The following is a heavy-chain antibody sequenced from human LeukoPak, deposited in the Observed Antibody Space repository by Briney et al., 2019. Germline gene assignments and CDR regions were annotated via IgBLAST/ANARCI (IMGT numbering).Heavy chain of an antibody. J-gene: IGHJ4*02. D-gene: IGHD2-15*01. CDR2: INWNGGST. Sequence: GGSLRLSCAASGFTFDDYGLSWVRQAPGKGLEWVSTINWNGGSTRYADSVKGRFTISRDNAKNSLYLQMNSLSAEDTGVYYCARDGDPYCSGGSCAFLNYWGQGTLITVSS. CDR1: GFTFDDYG. V-gene: IGHV3-20*04. CDR3: ARDGDPYCSGGSCAFLNY.